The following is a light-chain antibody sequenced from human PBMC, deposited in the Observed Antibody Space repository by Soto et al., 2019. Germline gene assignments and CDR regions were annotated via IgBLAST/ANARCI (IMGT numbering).Light chain of an antibody. V-gene: IGLV2-14*01. Sequence: QSALTQPASVSGSPGQSITISCTGTSSDVGSYNYVSWYQQHPGKAPKLMIYEVSNRPSGVSNRFSGSKSGNTASLTISGLQAEDEADYYCSSYRRSSTLVFGTGTKVTVL. CDR3: SSYRRSSTLV. J-gene: IGLJ1*01. CDR2: EVS. CDR1: SSDVGSYNY.